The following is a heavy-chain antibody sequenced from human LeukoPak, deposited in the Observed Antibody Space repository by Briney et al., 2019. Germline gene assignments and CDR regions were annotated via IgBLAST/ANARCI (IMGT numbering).Heavy chain of an antibody. D-gene: IGHD6-13*01. CDR1: GYTFTSYG. Sequence: ASVKVSCKASGYTFTSYGISWVRQAPGQGLEWMGWISAYNGNTSYAQKLQGRVTMTTDTSTSTAYMELRSLRSDDTAVYYCARDRRSVAAAGIIFDPRGQGTLVTVSS. CDR2: ISAYNGNT. V-gene: IGHV1-18*01. CDR3: ARDRRSVAAAGIIFDP. J-gene: IGHJ5*02.